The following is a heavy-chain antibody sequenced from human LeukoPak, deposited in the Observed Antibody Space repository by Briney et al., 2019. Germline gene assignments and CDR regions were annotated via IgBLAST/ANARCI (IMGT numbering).Heavy chain of an antibody. CDR2: ISRSGTNI. V-gene: IGHV3-48*04. J-gene: IGHJ4*02. CDR3: ARWLQLDF. D-gene: IGHD5-24*01. Sequence: TGGSLRLSCASSGFTFNTFHMIWVRPAPGKGLEGVSFISRSGTNIYHADSVKGRFTISRDNANNSLYLQISSLRAEDTAVYYCARWLQLDFRGQGTLVTVSS. CDR1: GFTFNTFH.